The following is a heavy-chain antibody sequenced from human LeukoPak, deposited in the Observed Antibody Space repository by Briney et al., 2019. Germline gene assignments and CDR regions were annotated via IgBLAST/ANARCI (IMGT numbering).Heavy chain of an antibody. CDR2: VYSSGST. J-gene: IGHJ4*02. V-gene: IGHV4-61*02. Sequence: SETLSLTCTVSGVSINSGSYYWSWIRQPAGKGLEWNVRVYSSGSTSYNPSLESRVTISVDTSKNQFSLKLSSVTAADTAVYYCARSQGITIVRGVIITFDYWGQGTLVTVSS. CDR1: GVSINSGSYY. CDR3: ARSQGITIVRGVIITFDY. D-gene: IGHD3-10*01.